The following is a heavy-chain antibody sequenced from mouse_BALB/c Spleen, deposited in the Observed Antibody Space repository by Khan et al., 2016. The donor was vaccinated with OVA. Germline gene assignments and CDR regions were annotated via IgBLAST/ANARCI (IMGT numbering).Heavy chain of an antibody. CDR2: IYYRGST. Sequence: DVKLQESGPDLVKPSQSFSLTCTVTGYSITSGYSWHLIRQFPGNKLEWMGYIYYRGSTYYTPSLKSRISITRDTSKNPFFLQLNSVTTEDTATYYCARDGNYFDCWGQGTTLTVSS. J-gene: IGHJ2*01. CDR1: GYSITSGYS. D-gene: IGHD1-1*01. CDR3: ARDGNYFDC. V-gene: IGHV3-1*02.